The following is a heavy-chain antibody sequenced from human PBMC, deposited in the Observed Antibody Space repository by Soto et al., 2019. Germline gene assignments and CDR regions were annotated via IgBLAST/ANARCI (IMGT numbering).Heavy chain of an antibody. V-gene: IGHV4-61*01. J-gene: IGHJ6*02. CDR2: IYSSGST. Sequence: PSETLSLTCTVSGGSVTSRSCYWSWIRQPPGKGLEWIGYIYSSGSTTYNPSLKSRVSISVDTSKNQFSLKLSSVTAADTAVYFCARDLSLPVDLGGYYYYGLDVWGQGTTVTVSS. CDR1: GGSVTSRSCY. CDR3: ARDLSLPVDLGGYYYYGLDV. D-gene: IGHD3-16*01.